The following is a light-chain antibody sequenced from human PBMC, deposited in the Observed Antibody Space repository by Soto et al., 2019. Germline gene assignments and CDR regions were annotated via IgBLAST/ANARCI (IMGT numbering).Light chain of an antibody. CDR3: MQPLQTPWT. CDR1: QSLLHSNGNNY. Sequence: DIVMTQSPLSLPVTPGEAASISCRSSQSLLHSNGNNYLAWYVQKPGHSPQLLIYFGSTRDFEASDRFSGIGSGTDFTLTISRVEAEDVGVYYCMQPLQTPWTFGQGTKVEI. J-gene: IGKJ1*01. V-gene: IGKV2-28*01. CDR2: FGS.